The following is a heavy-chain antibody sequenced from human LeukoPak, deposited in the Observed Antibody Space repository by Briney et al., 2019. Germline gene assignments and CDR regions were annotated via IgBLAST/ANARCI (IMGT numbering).Heavy chain of an antibody. D-gene: IGHD4-17*01. J-gene: IGHJ5*02. CDR2: INPNTGGT. Sequence: ASVKVSCKASGYTFIGYQMHWVRQAPGQGLEWMGRINPNTGGTNYAQQFEGRVTMTRDTSISTAYMELSSLTSDDTAVYHCARDFHGNYEGWFDPWGQGTLVTVSS. V-gene: IGHV1-2*02. CDR1: GYTFIGYQ. CDR3: ARDFHGNYEGWFDP.